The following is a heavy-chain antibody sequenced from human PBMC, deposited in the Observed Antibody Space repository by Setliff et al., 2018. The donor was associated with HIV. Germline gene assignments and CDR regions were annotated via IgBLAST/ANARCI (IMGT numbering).Heavy chain of an antibody. CDR2: ISGSGGST. D-gene: IGHD2-21*01. CDR3: ARVRYCGSPSCRKEFDF. J-gene: IGHJ4*02. V-gene: IGHV3-23*01. CDR1: GFTFSSYV. Sequence: GGSLRLSCAATGFTFSSYVLHWVRQAPGKGLEWVSTISGSGGSTYYADSVKGRFIISRGDSESTLFLQMNSLGVDDTAVYYCARVRYCGSPSCRKEFDFWGQGTLVTVSS.